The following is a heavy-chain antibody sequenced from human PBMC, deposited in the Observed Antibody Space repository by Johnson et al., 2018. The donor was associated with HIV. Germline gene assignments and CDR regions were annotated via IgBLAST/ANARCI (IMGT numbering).Heavy chain of an antibody. D-gene: IGHD5-24*01. CDR3: AREMATIRGYAFDI. CDR1: GFTFSSYA. CDR2: ISYDGSNK. J-gene: IGHJ3*02. Sequence: QEQLVESGGGVVQPGRSLRLSCAASGFTFSSYAMHWVRQAPGKGLEWVAVISYDGSNKYYADSVKGRFTISRDNSKNTLYLQMNSLRAEDTAVYYCAREMATIRGYAFDIWGQGTIVTVSS. V-gene: IGHV3-30-3*01.